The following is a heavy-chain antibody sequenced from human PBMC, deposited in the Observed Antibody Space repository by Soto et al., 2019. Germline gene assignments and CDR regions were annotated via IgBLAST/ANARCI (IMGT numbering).Heavy chain of an antibody. CDR2: ILYDGKKN. D-gene: IGHD2-15*01. J-gene: IGHJ6*02. V-gene: IGHV3-30*04. CDR1: GFTFSSYA. CDR3: AKDEVLVEVVARDYYGMDV. Sequence: GGFLRLSCAASGFTFSSYAMHWVRQAPGKGLEWVALILYDGKKNYYADSVKGRFTISRDNSKNTLYLQMNSLRAEDTAVYYCAKDEVLVEVVARDYYGMDVWGQGTTVTVSS.